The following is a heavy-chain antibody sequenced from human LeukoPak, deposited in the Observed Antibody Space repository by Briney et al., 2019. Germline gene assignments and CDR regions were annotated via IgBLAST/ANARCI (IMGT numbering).Heavy chain of an antibody. CDR2: IYESSHA. CDR3: ARINYYGSGTYYASIDYGLDV. J-gene: IGHJ6*02. V-gene: IGHV4-30-2*01. Sequence: PLETLSLTCAVSGGSISSGGYFWSWIRQPPGKGLEWIGYIYESSHALYNPSLKSRVSISGDKSKNQFSLRVNSVTAADTAIYYCARINYYGSGTYYASIDYGLDVWGPGTTVIVSS. CDR1: GGSISSGGYF. D-gene: IGHD3-10*01.